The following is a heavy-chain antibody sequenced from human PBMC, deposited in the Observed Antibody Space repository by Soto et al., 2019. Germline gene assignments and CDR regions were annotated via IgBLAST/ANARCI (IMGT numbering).Heavy chain of an antibody. CDR1: GGSVSGGSYY. CDR3: ARGRDCSGGSCYSVWFDP. D-gene: IGHD2-15*01. Sequence: PSETLSLTCTVSGGSVSGGSYYWSWVRQPPGKGLEWIGYIYYSGSTNYNPSLKSRVTISVDTSKNQFSLKLSSVTAADTAVYYCARGRDCSGGSCYSVWFDPWGQGTLVTVSS. V-gene: IGHV4-61*01. J-gene: IGHJ5*02. CDR2: IYYSGST.